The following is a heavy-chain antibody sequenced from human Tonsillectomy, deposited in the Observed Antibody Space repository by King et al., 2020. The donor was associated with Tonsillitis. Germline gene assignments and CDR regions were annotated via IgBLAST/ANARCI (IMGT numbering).Heavy chain of an antibody. D-gene: IGHD6-19*01. Sequence: VQLVESGGGLVQPGGSLRLSCAASGFTFSSYAMSWVRQAPGKGLEWVSAISGSGGSTFYADSVKGRFTISRDNSKNTLYLQMNGLRGEDTAVYYCAKDLPYSSGYFDYWGQGILVTVSS. CDR1: GFTFSSYA. CDR2: ISGSGGST. V-gene: IGHV3-23*04. J-gene: IGHJ4*02. CDR3: AKDLPYSSGYFDY.